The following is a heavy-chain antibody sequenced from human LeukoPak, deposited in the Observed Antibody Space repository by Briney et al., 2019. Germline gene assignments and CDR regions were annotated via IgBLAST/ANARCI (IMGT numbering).Heavy chain of an antibody. D-gene: IGHD6-19*01. CDR1: GSIISYY. CDR3: ARHGSGWSFDY. J-gene: IGHJ4*02. Sequence: PSETLSLTCTVSGSIISYYWSWIRQPPGKGLEWIGYIYDSGSTNYNPSLKSRVTMSIDTSKNQFSLNLSSVTAADTAVYYCARHGSGWSFDYWGQGTLVTVSS. V-gene: IGHV4-59*01. CDR2: IYDSGST.